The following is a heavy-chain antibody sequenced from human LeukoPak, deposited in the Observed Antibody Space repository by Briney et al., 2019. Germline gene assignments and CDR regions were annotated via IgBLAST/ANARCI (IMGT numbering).Heavy chain of an antibody. D-gene: IGHD5-12*01. J-gene: IGHJ6*02. Sequence: MASQTLSLTCTVSGVSISSGDYCWGRIRQPPGKGLEWIGYIYYSGSTYYNPSLKSRVTISVDTSKNQFSLKLSSVTAADTAVYYCARSYSGYSSPYGMHVWGQGTTVTVSS. CDR2: IYYSGST. CDR1: GVSISSGDYC. CDR3: ARSYSGYSSPYGMHV. V-gene: IGHV4-30-4*01.